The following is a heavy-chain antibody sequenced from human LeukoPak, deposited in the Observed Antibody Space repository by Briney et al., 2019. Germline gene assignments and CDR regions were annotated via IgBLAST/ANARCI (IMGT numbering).Heavy chain of an antibody. V-gene: IGHV3-33*01. CDR2: IWYDGSNK. CDR3: ARDLGAYCGGDCYQEGVDY. D-gene: IGHD2-21*02. Sequence: PGGSLRLSCAASGFTFSSYGMHCVRQAPGKGLEWVAVIWYDGSNKYYADSVKGRFTISRDNSKNTLYLQMNSLRAEDTAVYYCARDLGAYCGGDCYQEGVDYWGQGTLVTVSS. CDR1: GFTFSSYG. J-gene: IGHJ4*02.